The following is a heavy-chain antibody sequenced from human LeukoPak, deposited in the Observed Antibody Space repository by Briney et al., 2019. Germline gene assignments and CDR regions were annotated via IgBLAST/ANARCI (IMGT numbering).Heavy chain of an antibody. Sequence: PGGSLRLSCAASGFTFSSYSMNWVRQAPGKGLEWVSYISSSSSPIYYADSVKGRFTISRDNAKNSLYLQMNSLRAEDTAVYYCARDGYSSSSSEEYYFDYWGQGTLVTVSS. CDR3: ARDGYSSSSSEEYYFDY. D-gene: IGHD6-6*01. V-gene: IGHV3-48*01. CDR1: GFTFSSYS. CDR2: ISSSSSPI. J-gene: IGHJ4*02.